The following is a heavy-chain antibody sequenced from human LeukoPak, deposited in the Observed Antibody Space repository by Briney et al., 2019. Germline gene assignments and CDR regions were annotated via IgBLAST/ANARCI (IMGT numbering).Heavy chain of an antibody. CDR2: INPNSGGT. J-gene: IGHJ5*02. CDR1: GYTFTSYA. CDR3: ARTTLLWFGEPPNWFDP. Sequence: ASVKVSCKASGYTFTSYAMHWVRQAPGQGLEWMGWINPNSGGTNYAQKFQGRVTMTRDTSISTAYMELSRLRSDDTAVYYCARTTLLWFGEPPNWFDPWGQGTLVTVSS. D-gene: IGHD3-10*01. V-gene: IGHV1-2*02.